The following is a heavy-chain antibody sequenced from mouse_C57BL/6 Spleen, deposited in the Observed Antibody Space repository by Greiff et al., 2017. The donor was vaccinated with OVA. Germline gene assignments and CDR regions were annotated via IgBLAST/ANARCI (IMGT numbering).Heavy chain of an antibody. CDR1: GYTFTSYW. D-gene: IGHD1-1*01. CDR2: INPSNGVT. V-gene: IGHV1-53*01. Sequence: VQLQQPGTELVKPGASVKLSCKASGYTFTSYWMHWVKQRPGQGLEWLGNINPSNGVTNYNEKFQSKATLTVDKSSSTAYMQLSSLTSEDSAVYYCASNYGSSYWYFDVWGTGTTVTVSS. CDR3: ASNYGSSYWYFDV. J-gene: IGHJ1*03.